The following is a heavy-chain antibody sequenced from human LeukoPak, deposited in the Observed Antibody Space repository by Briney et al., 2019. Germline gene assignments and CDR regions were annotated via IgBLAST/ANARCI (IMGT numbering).Heavy chain of an antibody. CDR2: ISSSGSTI. CDR3: AKVRLYCGSDCYPFDD. D-gene: IGHD2-21*01. J-gene: IGHJ4*02. Sequence: PGGSLRLSCAASGFTFSDYYMSWIRQAPGKVLEWVSYISSSGSTIYYADSVKGRFTISRDNAKNSLYLQMNSLRAEDTAVYYWAKVRLYCGSDCYPFDDWGQGTLVTVSS. V-gene: IGHV3-11*01. CDR1: GFTFSDYY.